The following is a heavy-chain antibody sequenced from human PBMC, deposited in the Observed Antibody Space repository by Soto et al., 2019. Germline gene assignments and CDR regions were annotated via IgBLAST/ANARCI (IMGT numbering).Heavy chain of an antibody. Sequence: GESLKISCKGSGYSFTSYWIGWVRQMPVKGLEWMGIIYPGDSDTRYSPSFQGQVTISADKSISTAYLQWSSLKASDTAMYYCARHQNYDFWSGLFAFDIWGQGTMVTVS. V-gene: IGHV5-51*01. D-gene: IGHD3-3*01. CDR3: ARHQNYDFWSGLFAFDI. CDR2: IYPGDSDT. J-gene: IGHJ3*02. CDR1: GYSFTSYW.